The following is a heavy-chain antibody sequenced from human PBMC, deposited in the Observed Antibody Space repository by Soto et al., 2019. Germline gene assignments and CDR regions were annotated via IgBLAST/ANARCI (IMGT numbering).Heavy chain of an antibody. CDR1: GFTFRTYG. V-gene: IGHV3-30*18. CDR2: ISNNGINK. Sequence: GGSLSLSCAAPGFTFRTYGMHWVRQAPGKGLEWLAVISNNGINKYYADSVKGRFTISRDNSRDTLFLQMNSLRGEDTAIYYCAKVIRADSTSSNFYYYSGLDVWGQGTTVTVSS. CDR3: AKVIRADSTSSNFYYYSGLDV. D-gene: IGHD6-6*01. J-gene: IGHJ6*02.